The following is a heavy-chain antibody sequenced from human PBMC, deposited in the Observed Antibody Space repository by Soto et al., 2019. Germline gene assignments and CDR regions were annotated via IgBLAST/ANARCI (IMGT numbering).Heavy chain of an antibody. CDR1: VGSFSGYY. Sequence: SETLSLTSAVYVGSFSGYYWSWIRQPPGRGLEWNGEITHRGSTTYNPSLKTRITISVDTSKNQFSLKLSYMAAADTAVYYCARQGTTAMMRPDYWGQGTLVTVSS. J-gene: IGHJ4*02. V-gene: IGHV4-34*01. CDR2: ITHRGST. D-gene: IGHD5-18*01. CDR3: ARQGTTAMMRPDY.